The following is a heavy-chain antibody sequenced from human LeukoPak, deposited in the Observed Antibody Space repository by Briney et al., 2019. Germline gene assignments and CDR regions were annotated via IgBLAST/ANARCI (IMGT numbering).Heavy chain of an antibody. V-gene: IGHV4-59*08. CDR3: TRHSRGPGFDY. CDR1: GGSISSYY. CDR2: IYYSGST. D-gene: IGHD2-15*01. Sequence: SETLSLTCTVSGGSISSYYWSWIRQPPGKGLEWIGYIYYSGSTNYNPSLKSRVTISVDTSKNQFSLKLSSVTAADTAVYYCTRHSRGPGFDYWGQGNLVTVSS. J-gene: IGHJ4*02.